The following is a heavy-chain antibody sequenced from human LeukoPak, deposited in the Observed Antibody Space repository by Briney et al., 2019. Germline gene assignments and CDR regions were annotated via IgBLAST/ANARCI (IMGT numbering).Heavy chain of an antibody. V-gene: IGHV3-30*04. CDR1: GFTFSSYA. J-gene: IGHJ4*02. D-gene: IGHD5-18*01. CDR3: ARDLESYGSC. Sequence: GRSLRLSCAASGFTFSSYAMHWVRQAPGKGLEWVAVISYDGSNKYYAGSVKGRFTISRDNSKNTLYLQMNSLRAEDTAVYYCARDLESYGSCWGQGTLVTVSS. CDR2: ISYDGSNK.